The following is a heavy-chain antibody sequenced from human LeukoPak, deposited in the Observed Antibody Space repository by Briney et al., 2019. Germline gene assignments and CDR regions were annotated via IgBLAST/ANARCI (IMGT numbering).Heavy chain of an antibody. V-gene: IGHV4-39*07. J-gene: IGHJ5*02. D-gene: IGHD3-9*01. CDR2: IYYSGST. CDR1: GGSISSSSYY. CDR3: ARDNYDILQAQTGVDP. Sequence: PSGTLSLTCTVSGGSISSSSYYWGWIRQPPGKGLEWIGSIYYSGSTYYNPSLKSRVTISVDTSKNQFSLKLSSVTAADTAVYYCARDNYDILQAQTGVDPWGQGTLVTVSS.